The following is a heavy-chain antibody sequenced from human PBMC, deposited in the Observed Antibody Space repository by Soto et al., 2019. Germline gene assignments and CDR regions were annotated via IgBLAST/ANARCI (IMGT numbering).Heavy chain of an antibody. CDR1: GFNVSDNY. D-gene: IGHD6-19*01. J-gene: IGHJ4*02. CDR3: VRERRGLGIGFDH. V-gene: IGHV3-53*01. CDR2: FFTGGST. Sequence: SLRLSCAAAGFNVSDNYMGWVRQAPGKGLEWVSSFFTGGSTDYADSVKGRFTISRDDSKNTVYLQTNSLRAEDTAVYFCVRERRGLGIGFDHWGQGTLVTVSS.